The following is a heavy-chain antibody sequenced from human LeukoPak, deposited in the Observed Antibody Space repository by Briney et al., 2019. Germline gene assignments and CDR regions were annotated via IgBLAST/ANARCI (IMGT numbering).Heavy chain of an antibody. CDR1: GGSISSGGYY. J-gene: IGHJ3*02. Sequence: PSETLSLTCTVSGGSISSGGYYWSWIRQHPGKGLEWIGYIYYSGSTYYNPSLKSRVTISVDTSKNQFSLKLSSVTAADTAVYYCARGGYRDAFDIWGQGSMVTVSS. D-gene: IGHD5-18*01. CDR2: IYYSGST. CDR3: ARGGYRDAFDI. V-gene: IGHV4-31*03.